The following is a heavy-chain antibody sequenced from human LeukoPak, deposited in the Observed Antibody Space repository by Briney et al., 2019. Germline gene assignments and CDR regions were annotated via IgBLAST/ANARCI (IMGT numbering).Heavy chain of an antibody. Sequence: PGGSLRLSCAPSGFSFDDYAMHWVRQAPGKGLEWVSGISWNSGSIGYADSVKGRFTISRDNAKNSLYLQMSSLRAEDTALYYCAKASGSFGAFDIWGQGTMVTVSS. V-gene: IGHV3-9*01. D-gene: IGHD3-10*01. CDR2: ISWNSGSI. J-gene: IGHJ3*02. CDR3: AKASGSFGAFDI. CDR1: GFSFDDYA.